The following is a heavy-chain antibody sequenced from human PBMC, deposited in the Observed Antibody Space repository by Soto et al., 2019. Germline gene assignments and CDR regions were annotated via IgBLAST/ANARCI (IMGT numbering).Heavy chain of an antibody. D-gene: IGHD1-26*01. V-gene: IGHV4-61*08. Sequence: SETLSLTCSVSGDSVSSGAYYWILIRQPPGKGLEWIGYVYYSGSTSYNPSLETGVTISVDTSKNQFSLKLTSVTPADTAIYYCARVKRSTSRLDPWGQGTLVTVSS. J-gene: IGHJ5*02. CDR2: VYYSGST. CDR3: ARVKRSTSRLDP. CDR1: GDSVSSGAYY.